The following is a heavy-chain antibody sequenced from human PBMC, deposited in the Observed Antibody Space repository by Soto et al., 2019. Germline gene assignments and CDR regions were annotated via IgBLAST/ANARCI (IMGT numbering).Heavy chain of an antibody. D-gene: IGHD2-2*01. CDR3: TRDCSSNREYGWSAVDI. Sequence: EVQVVESGGDLVKPGGSLRLSCAASGFTFSKAWLNWVRQAPGKGLECVGRINSRSDGGTTDYAAPVKGRFTISRNDSKTTLYPQLNSLETEDTAVYYCTRDCSSNREYGWSAVDIWDRRRIITVSS. CDR2: INSRSDGGTT. J-gene: IGHJ3*02. CDR1: GFTFSKAW. V-gene: IGHV3-15*01.